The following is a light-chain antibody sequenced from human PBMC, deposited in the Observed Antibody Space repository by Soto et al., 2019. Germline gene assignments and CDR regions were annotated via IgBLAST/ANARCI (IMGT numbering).Light chain of an antibody. CDR1: QSFRGL. CDR2: DAY. CDR3: QKRHMWPIT. Sequence: EVVLTQSPVTPSLSPWERATLSCRAIQSFRGLLAWYQQKPGQAPRLLIYDAYNRAAGIPPRFSGSGSGTDFTLTISSLEPEDSAVYYCQKRHMWPITFGQGTRLEIK. J-gene: IGKJ5*01. V-gene: IGKV3-11*01.